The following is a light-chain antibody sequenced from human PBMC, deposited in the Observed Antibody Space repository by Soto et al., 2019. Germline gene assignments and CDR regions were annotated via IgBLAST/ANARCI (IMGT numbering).Light chain of an antibody. V-gene: IGKV3-11*01. CDR3: QQRYNWLT. J-gene: IGKJ4*01. CDR1: QSVTKY. CDR2: DTS. Sequence: EIVLTQSPATLSLSPGERATLSCRASQSVTKYIAWYQHKPGRAPMLLIYDTSNRATGIPAWFNGSGSGTDFTLTISSLEPEDSAMYYCQQRYNWLTFGGGTKVEIK.